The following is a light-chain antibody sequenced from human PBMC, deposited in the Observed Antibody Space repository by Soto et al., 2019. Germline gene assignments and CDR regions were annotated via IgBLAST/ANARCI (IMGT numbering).Light chain of an antibody. Sequence: EVVMTQSPATLSVSPGEEATLSCRASQSVSSKLAWYQQKPGQAPRLLIYGASTRATGIPARFSGSGSGTEFTLTISSLQSEDFAVYYCQQYNNWPITFGQGLRPEIK. CDR2: GAS. J-gene: IGKJ5*01. CDR3: QQYNNWPIT. V-gene: IGKV3-15*01. CDR1: QSVSSK.